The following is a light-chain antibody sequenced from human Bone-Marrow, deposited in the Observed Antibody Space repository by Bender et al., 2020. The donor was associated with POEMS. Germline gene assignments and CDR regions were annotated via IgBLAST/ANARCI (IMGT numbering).Light chain of an antibody. Sequence: SYELTQPPSVSVSPGQTATITCYGNKLGDRYASWYQQKPGHSPVLVIYQDTKRPSGIPERFSGSNSGNTATLTISATQAMDEADYYCQSWGSNTAVFGGGTKLTVL. J-gene: IGLJ2*01. V-gene: IGLV3-1*01. CDR3: QSWGSNTAV. CDR2: QDT. CDR1: KLGDRY.